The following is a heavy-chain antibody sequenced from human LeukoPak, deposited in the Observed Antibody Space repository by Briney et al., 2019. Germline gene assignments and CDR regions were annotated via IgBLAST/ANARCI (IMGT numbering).Heavy chain of an antibody. J-gene: IGHJ4*02. Sequence: PGGSLRLSCAASGFIFSGYWMHWVRQAPGKGLQWLSRVNTDGSRTTYADSVKGRFTISRDNAQNRTFLQLNSLTADDTAVYYCVSVIEGGASWDNWGQGTMVTVSS. CDR2: VNTDGSRT. D-gene: IGHD1-26*01. CDR1: GFIFSGYW. V-gene: IGHV3-74*03. CDR3: VSVIEGGASWDN.